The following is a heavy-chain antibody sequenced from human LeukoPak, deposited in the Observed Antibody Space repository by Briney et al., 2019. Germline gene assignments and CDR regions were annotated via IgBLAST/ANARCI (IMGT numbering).Heavy chain of an antibody. V-gene: IGHV1-2*02. CDR3: ARGSTIFGVGIIPVPAFDI. CDR2: INPNSGGT. Sequence: ASVKVSCKASGYTFTGYYMHWVRQAPGQGLEWMGWINPNSGGTNYAQKFQGRVTMTRDTSISTAYMELSRLRSDDTAVYYCARGSTIFGVGIIPVPAFDIWGQGTMVTVSS. D-gene: IGHD3-3*01. J-gene: IGHJ3*02. CDR1: GYTFTGYY.